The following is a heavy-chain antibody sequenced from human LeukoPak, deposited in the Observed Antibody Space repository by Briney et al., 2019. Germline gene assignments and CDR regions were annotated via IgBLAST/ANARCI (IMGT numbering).Heavy chain of an antibody. J-gene: IGHJ4*02. CDR1: GGSFSGYY. CDR3: AARGVYSTFDY. V-gene: IGHV4-34*01. Sequence: PSETLSLTCAVYGGSFSGYYWSWIRQPPGKGPEWIGEINHSGSTNYNPSLKSRVTISVDTSKNQFSLKLSSVTAADTAVYYCAARGVYSTFDYWGQGTLVTVSS. D-gene: IGHD2-21*01. CDR2: INHSGST.